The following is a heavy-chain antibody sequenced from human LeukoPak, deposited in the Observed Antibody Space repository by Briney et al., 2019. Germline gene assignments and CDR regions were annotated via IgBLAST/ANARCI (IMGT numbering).Heavy chain of an antibody. CDR3: AKVLSYGVVVPAAIDY. V-gene: IGHV3-23*01. Sequence: GGSLRLSCAASGFTFSSYAMSWVRQAPGKGLEWVSAISGSGGSTYYADSVKGRFTISRDNSKNTLYRQMNSLRAEDTAVYYCAKVLSYGVVVPAAIDYWGQGTLVTVSS. D-gene: IGHD2-2*01. J-gene: IGHJ4*02. CDR1: GFTFSSYA. CDR2: ISGSGGST.